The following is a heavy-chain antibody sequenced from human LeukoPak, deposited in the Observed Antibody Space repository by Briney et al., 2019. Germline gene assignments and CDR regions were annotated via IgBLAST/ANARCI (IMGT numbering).Heavy chain of an antibody. V-gene: IGHV4-59*01. D-gene: IGHD2-21*02. J-gene: IGHJ4*02. CDR2: IYYSGST. CDR1: GGSISGYY. CDR3: ARVAYCGGDCYSFDY. Sequence: SETLSLTCTVSGGSISGYYWSCIRQPPGKGLEWMAYIYYSGSTNYNPSLKSRVTISVDTSKKQFSLKLSSVTAAATAVYYCARVAYCGGDCYSFDYWGQGTLVTVSS.